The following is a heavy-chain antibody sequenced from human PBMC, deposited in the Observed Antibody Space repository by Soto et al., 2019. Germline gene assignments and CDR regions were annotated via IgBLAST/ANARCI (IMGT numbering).Heavy chain of an antibody. D-gene: IGHD2-21*02. J-gene: IGHJ4*02. Sequence: PGGSLRLSCAASGFTFSSYAMHWVRQAPGKGLECVSAISSNGGSTYYANSVKGRFTISRDNSKNTLYLQMNSLRAEDTAVYYCANVHVVTPKSTPRVFDYWGQGTLVTVSS. CDR1: GFTFSSYA. V-gene: IGHV3-64*01. CDR2: ISSNGGST. CDR3: ANVHVVTPKSTPRVFDY.